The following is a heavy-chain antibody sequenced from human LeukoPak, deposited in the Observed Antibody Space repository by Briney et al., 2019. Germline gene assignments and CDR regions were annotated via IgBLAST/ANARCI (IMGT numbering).Heavy chain of an antibody. CDR1: EFSFSSNW. CDR2: ISSSGSTI. D-gene: IGHD3-3*01. V-gene: IGHV3-48*04. Sequence: GGSLRLSCTASEFSFSSNWMTWVRQAPGKGLEWVSYISSSGSTIYYADSVKGRFTISRDNAKNSLYLQMNSLRAEDTAVYYCARDPANYDFWSGTCYMDVWGKGTTVTVSS. J-gene: IGHJ6*03. CDR3: ARDPANYDFWSGTCYMDV.